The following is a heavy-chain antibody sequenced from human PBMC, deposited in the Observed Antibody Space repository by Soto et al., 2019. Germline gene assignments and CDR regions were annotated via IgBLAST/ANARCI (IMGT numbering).Heavy chain of an antibody. CDR2: IGTSAST. CDR3: ADLSIYCPSSNCD. V-gene: IGHV3-23*01. J-gene: IGHJ4*02. D-gene: IGHD2-2*01. Sequence: DVRLLESGGGLVQPGGSLRLCCAASGFTFSSYSMSWVRQAPGKGLEWVSTIGTSASTYYGDSVRGRFTISRDNSRNTLYLQMNSLRAEDTAVYYCADLSIYCPSSNCDWDQGTLVTVSS. CDR1: GFTFSSYS.